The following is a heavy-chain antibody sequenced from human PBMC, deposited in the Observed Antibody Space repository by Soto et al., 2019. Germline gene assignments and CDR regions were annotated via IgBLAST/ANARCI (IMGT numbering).Heavy chain of an antibody. CDR3: ARLNCSSTSCHDY. J-gene: IGHJ4*02. D-gene: IGHD2-2*01. CDR2: IIPILGIA. V-gene: IGHV1-69*02. Sequence: SVKVSCKASGGTFSSYTISWVRQAPGQGLEWMGRIIPILGIANYAQKFQGRVTITADKSTSTAYMELSSLRSEDTAVYYCARLNCSSTSCHDYWGQGTLVTVSS. CDR1: GGTFSSYT.